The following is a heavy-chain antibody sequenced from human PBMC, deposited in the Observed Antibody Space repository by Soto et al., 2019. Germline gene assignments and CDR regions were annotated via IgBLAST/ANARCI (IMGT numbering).Heavy chain of an antibody. Sequence: GGSLRLSCAASGFTFSSYSMNWVRQAPGKGLEWVSYISSSSSTIYYADSVKGRFTISRDNAKNSLYLQMNSLRDEDTAVYYCARDLMDGYSSSTYYYGMDVWGQGTTVTVSS. J-gene: IGHJ6*02. D-gene: IGHD6-13*01. V-gene: IGHV3-48*02. CDR3: ARDLMDGYSSSTYYYGMDV. CDR1: GFTFSSYS. CDR2: ISSSSSTI.